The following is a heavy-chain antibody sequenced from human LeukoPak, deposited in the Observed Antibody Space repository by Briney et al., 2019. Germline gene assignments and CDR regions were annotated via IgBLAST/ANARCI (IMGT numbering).Heavy chain of an antibody. CDR2: RRYDGSNK. J-gene: IGHJ6*03. V-gene: IGHV3-30*02. Sequence: GGSLRLFCAASGGTFSSYGMHWVRQAPGKGLEWVAFRRYDGSNKYYADSVKGRFTISRDNSKNTLYLQMNSLRAEDTAVYYCAKDRDYYYYMDVWGKGTTVTISS. CDR1: GGTFSSYG. CDR3: AKDRDYYYYMDV.